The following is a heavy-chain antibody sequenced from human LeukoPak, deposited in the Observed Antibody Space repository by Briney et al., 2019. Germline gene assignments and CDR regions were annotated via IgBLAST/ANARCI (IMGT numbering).Heavy chain of an antibody. CDR1: GYTLTSYY. CDR2: INPSGGST. Sequence: ASVKVSCKASGYTLTSYYMHWVRQAPGQGLEWMGIINPSGGSTSYAQKFQGRVTMTTDTSTSTAYMELRSLRSDDTAVYYCARGEILNFDIWGQGTMVTVSS. CDR3: ARGEILNFDI. J-gene: IGHJ3*02. V-gene: IGHV1-46*01. D-gene: IGHD3-9*01.